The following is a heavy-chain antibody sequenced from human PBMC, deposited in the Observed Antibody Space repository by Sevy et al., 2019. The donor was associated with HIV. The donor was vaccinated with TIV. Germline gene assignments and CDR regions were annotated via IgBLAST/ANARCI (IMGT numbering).Heavy chain of an antibody. Sequence: ASVKVSCKTSGYTFTGYFMHWVRQAPGQGLEWMGVINPSGGSTTFAQRFQGRVTMTRDTSTSTVYMEVRSLRSEDTAVYYCARDGTSGLNFWGQGTLVTVSS. CDR3: ARDGTSGLNF. V-gene: IGHV1-46*01. J-gene: IGHJ4*02. CDR1: GYTFTGYF. D-gene: IGHD2-8*02. CDR2: INPSGGST.